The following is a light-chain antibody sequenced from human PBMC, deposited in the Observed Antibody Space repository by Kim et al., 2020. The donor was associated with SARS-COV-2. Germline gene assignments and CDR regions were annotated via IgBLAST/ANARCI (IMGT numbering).Light chain of an antibody. J-gene: IGLJ2*01. Sequence: QSVLTQPPSVSAAPGQKVTISCSGSSSNIGNNYVSWYQQLPGTAPKLLIFDNNKRPSGIPDRFSGSKSGTSATLGITGLQTGDEADYYCGTRDNSLITVVFGGGTQLTVL. CDR2: DNN. CDR1: SSNIGNNY. CDR3: GTRDNSLITVV. V-gene: IGLV1-51*01.